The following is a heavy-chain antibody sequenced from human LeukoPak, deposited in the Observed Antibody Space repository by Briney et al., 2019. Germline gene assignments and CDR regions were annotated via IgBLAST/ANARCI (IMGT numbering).Heavy chain of an antibody. CDR2: ISYDGSNK. J-gene: IGHJ4*02. CDR3: AKLLVRGVIDY. CDR1: GFTFSSYS. V-gene: IGHV3-30*04. Sequence: GGSLRLSCAASGFTFSSYSIHWVRQAPGKGLEWVAVISYDGSNKYYADSVKGRFTISRDNSKNTLYLQMNSLRAEDTAVYYCAKLLVRGVIDYWGQGTLVTVSS. D-gene: IGHD3-10*02.